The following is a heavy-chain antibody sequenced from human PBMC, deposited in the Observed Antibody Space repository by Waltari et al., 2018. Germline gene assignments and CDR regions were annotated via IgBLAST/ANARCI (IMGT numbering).Heavy chain of an antibody. V-gene: IGHV3-33*01. Sequence: QVQLVESGGGVVQPGRSLRLSCAASGFTFSSYGMPWVRQAPGKGLEWVAVIWYDGSNKYYADAVKGRFTISRDNSKNTLYLQMNSLRAEDTAVYYCARDHYGDYDLDYWGQGTLVTVSS. CDR2: IWYDGSNK. J-gene: IGHJ4*02. CDR1: GFTFSSYG. D-gene: IGHD4-17*01. CDR3: ARDHYGDYDLDY.